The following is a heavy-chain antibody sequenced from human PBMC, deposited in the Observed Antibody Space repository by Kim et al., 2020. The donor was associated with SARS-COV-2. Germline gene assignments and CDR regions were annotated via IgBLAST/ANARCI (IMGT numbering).Heavy chain of an antibody. CDR1: GGSFSGYY. CDR3: ARGQGTGTTTYYYYYMDV. D-gene: IGHD1-7*01. Sequence: SETLSLTCAVYGGSFSGYYWSWIRQPPGKGLEWIGEINHSGSTNYNPSLKSRVTISVDTSKNQFSLKLSSVTAADTAVYYCARGQGTGTTTYYYYYMDVWGKATTVTVSS. J-gene: IGHJ6*03. V-gene: IGHV4-34*01. CDR2: INHSGST.